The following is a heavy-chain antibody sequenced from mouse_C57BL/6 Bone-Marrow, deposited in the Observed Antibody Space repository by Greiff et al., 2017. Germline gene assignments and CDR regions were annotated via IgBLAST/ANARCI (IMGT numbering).Heavy chain of an antibody. J-gene: IGHJ2*01. D-gene: IGHD2-3*01. CDR2: ISPRSGNT. CDR3: ARGGWLLRGGYYFDY. Sequence: QVQLKQSGAELARPGASVKLSCKASGYTFTSYGISWVKQRTGQGLEWIGEISPRSGNTSYNEKFKGKATLTADKSSSTAYMELRSLTSEDTAVYVFARGGWLLRGGYYFDYGGQGTTLTVSS. V-gene: IGHV1-81*01. CDR1: GYTFTSYG.